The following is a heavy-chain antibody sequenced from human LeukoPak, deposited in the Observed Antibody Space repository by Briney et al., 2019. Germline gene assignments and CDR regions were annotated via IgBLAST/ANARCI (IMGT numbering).Heavy chain of an antibody. CDR2: ISGSGTTI. CDR1: GLTFSDSY. Sequence: GGSLRLSCVASGLTFSDSYMSWIRQAPGKGLEGITYISGSGTTIYHADSVKGRFTISRDNAKNSVYLQMDSLRDEDTAVYYCARPTDSSVDYWGQGTLVTVSS. J-gene: IGHJ4*02. V-gene: IGHV3-11*01. D-gene: IGHD5-18*01. CDR3: ARPTDSSVDY.